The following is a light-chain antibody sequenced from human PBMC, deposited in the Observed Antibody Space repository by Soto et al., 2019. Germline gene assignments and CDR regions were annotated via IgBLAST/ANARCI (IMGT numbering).Light chain of an antibody. CDR1: QTVRSNY. Sequence: EIVLTQSPGTLSLSPGERATLSCRASQTVRSNYLAWYQQKPGQAPRLLIYGASSRATGIPDRFSGSGSGTDFTLTISRLEPEDFAVYYCQQYGSSTWTFGRGTKVDIK. CDR3: QQYGSSTWT. J-gene: IGKJ1*01. V-gene: IGKV3-20*01. CDR2: GAS.